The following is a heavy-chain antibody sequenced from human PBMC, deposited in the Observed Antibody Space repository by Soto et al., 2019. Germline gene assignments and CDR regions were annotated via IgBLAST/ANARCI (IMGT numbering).Heavy chain of an antibody. CDR2: FSYSGST. Sequence: QVQLQESGPGLVKPSQTLSLTCTVSGGSISSGDYYWSWIRQPPGKALEWIGYFSYSGSTYYNPSLKSRVTISVDTSKNQFSLKLSSVTAADTAVYDCARESGAKLYYLDYWGQGTLVTVSS. D-gene: IGHD5-12*01. CDR1: GGSISSGDYY. V-gene: IGHV4-30-4*01. CDR3: ARESGAKLYYLDY. J-gene: IGHJ4*02.